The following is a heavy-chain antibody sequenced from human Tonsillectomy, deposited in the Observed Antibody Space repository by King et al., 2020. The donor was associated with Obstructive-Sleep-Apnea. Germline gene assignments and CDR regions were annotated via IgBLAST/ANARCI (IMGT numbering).Heavy chain of an antibody. V-gene: IGHV3-43D*03. Sequence: QLVQSGGVVVQPGESLRLSCAASGFTFDDYAMHWVRQPPGKGLEWVSLISWDARTTYYADSVKGRFTISRDNPKNSLYLQMKSLRPEDTALYYCAKDIGYCSSASCYTNSGFDPWGQGTLVTVSS. CDR2: ISWDARTT. CDR1: GFTFDDYA. CDR3: AKDIGYCSSASCYTNSGFDP. J-gene: IGHJ5*02. D-gene: IGHD2-2*02.